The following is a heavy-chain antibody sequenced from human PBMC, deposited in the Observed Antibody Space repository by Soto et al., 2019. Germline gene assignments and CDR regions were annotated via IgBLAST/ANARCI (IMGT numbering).Heavy chain of an antibody. CDR3: AKDRRIAAAGTLQYFQH. Sequence: EVQLLESGGGLVQPGGSLRLSCAASGFTFSSYAMSWVRQAPGKGLEWVSAISGSGGSTYYADSVKGRFTISRDNSKKTLYLQMNSLRAEDTAVYYCAKDRRIAAAGTLQYFQHWGQGTLVTVSS. J-gene: IGHJ1*01. CDR2: ISGSGGST. V-gene: IGHV3-23*01. CDR1: GFTFSSYA. D-gene: IGHD6-13*01.